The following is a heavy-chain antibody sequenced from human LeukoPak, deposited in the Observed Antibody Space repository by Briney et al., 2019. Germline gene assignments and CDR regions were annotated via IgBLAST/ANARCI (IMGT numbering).Heavy chain of an antibody. CDR1: GFTFSRYS. CDR2: ISSTSTFI. J-gene: IGHJ6*03. CDR3: ARDYFDSRDYPLTYYYYYMDV. V-gene: IGHV3-21*01. Sequence: GGSLRLSCAASGFTFSRYSMNWVRQAPGKGLEWVASISSTSTFIYSADSVKGRFTISRDTAKNSLFLQMNSLRAEDTAIYYCARDYFDSRDYPLTYYYYYMDVWGKGTTVTVSS. D-gene: IGHD3-22*01.